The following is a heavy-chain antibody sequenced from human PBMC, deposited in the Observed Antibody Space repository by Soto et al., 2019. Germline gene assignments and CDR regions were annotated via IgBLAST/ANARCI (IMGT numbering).Heavy chain of an antibody. CDR3: ARGRYVAY. V-gene: IGHV1-18*01. Sequence: QVHLVQSGAEVKKPGASVKVSCKGSGYGFTTYGITWVRQAPGQGLEWMAWISAHNGNTNYAQKVQGRVTVTRDTSTSTAYMELRSLRYDDTAVYYCARGRYVAYWGQGALVTVSS. CDR2: ISAHNGNT. J-gene: IGHJ4*02. CDR1: GYGFTTYG. D-gene: IGHD1-1*01.